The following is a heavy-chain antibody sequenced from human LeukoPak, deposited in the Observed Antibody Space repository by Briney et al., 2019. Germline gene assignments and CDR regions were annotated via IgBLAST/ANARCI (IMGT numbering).Heavy chain of an antibody. CDR2: IYYSGST. V-gene: IGHV4-59*01. Sequence: PSETLSLTCTVSGGSIRGYYWTWIRQPPGKGLEWIGYIYYSGSTNYNPSLKSRVIISLDTSKNQFSLKLSSVTAADTAVYYCARSTWLLDKWGQGTLVTVSS. CDR3: ARSTWLLDK. CDR1: GGSIRGYY. J-gene: IGHJ4*02. D-gene: IGHD3-22*01.